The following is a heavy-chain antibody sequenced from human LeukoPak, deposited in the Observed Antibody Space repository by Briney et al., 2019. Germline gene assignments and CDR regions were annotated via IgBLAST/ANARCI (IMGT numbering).Heavy chain of an antibody. J-gene: IGHJ4*02. CDR3: ARGTMIFGVAPPHFDY. D-gene: IGHD3/OR15-3a*01. CDR1: GYTFTSYG. CDR2: ISCHNGNT. V-gene: IGHV1-18*01. Sequence: ASVKVSCKASGYTFTSYGMSWVRQAPGQGLEWMGWISCHNGNTKYAQKLQGRVSMTSDATTSTAYMELRSLRSDDTAVYYCARGTMIFGVAPPHFDYWGQGTLVTVSS.